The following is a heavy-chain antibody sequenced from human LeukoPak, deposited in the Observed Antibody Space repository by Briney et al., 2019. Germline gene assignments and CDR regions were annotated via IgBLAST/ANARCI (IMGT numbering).Heavy chain of an antibody. CDR1: GDSISSSNYY. D-gene: IGHD2-21*02. Sequence: SETLSLTCTVSGDSISSSNYYWAWIRQPPGKGLEWIGSIFYSGTTYYSSSLKSRVTMSVDTSKNQFSLKLSSVTAADTAVYYCATKTNYCGGDCYYDYWGQGTLVTVSS. CDR3: ATKTNYCGGDCYYDY. V-gene: IGHV4-39*07. J-gene: IGHJ4*02. CDR2: IFYSGTT.